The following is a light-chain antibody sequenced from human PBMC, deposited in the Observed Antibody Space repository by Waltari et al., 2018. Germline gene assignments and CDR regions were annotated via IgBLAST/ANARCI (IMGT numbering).Light chain of an antibody. CDR3: QSYDRSLSGWV. CDR2: GNI. V-gene: IGLV1-40*01. J-gene: IGLJ3*02. Sequence: QSVLTQPPSVSGAPGQRVTISCTGSSSNIGAGYDVHWYQQLPGTAPKLLINGNINRPSGVPDRFSGSQSGTSPSLAITGLLAEDEGDYYCQSYDRSLSGWVFGGGTKLTVL. CDR1: SSNIGAGYD.